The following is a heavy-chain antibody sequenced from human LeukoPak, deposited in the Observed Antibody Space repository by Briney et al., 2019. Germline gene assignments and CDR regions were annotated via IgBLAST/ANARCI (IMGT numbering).Heavy chain of an antibody. Sequence: GGSLRLSCAAAGFTFSNYAMSWVRQAPGKGLEWVSGIGIGSVDTYYADAVKGRFTISRDDSKNTLYLQMSSLRAEDTAVYYCAKFDGIVVGYRNAFDIWGQGTMVTVSS. D-gene: IGHD2-15*01. V-gene: IGHV3-23*01. CDR2: IGIGSVDT. CDR3: AKFDGIVVGYRNAFDI. J-gene: IGHJ3*02. CDR1: GFTFSNYA.